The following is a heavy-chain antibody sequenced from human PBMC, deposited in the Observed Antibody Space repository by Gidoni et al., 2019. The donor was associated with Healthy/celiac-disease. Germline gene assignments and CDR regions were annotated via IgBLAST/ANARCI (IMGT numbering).Heavy chain of an antibody. CDR3: ARDQSPRYVWGSYRSPDY. V-gene: IGHV3-33*01. Sequence: QVQLVVSGGGVLQPGRSLRLPCAASGLAFSSYGMHWVRQAPGKGLEWVAVIWYDGSNKNYADSVKGRVTISRDNSKNTLYLQMNSLRAEDTAVYYCARDQSPRYVWGSYRSPDYWGQGTLVTVSS. CDR1: GLAFSSYG. J-gene: IGHJ4*02. CDR2: IWYDGSNK. D-gene: IGHD3-16*02.